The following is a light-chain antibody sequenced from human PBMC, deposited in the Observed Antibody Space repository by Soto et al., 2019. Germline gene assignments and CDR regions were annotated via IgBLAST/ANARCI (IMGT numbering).Light chain of an antibody. CDR1: SGTIVNNY. Sequence: NFMLTQPHSVSESPGKTVIISCTRSSGTIVNNYVQWYQQRPGSAPTAVIYDDDQRPSGVSDRFSGSIDRSSNSASLTISGLKTEDEADYYCQSYDNLNLLVFGGGTKLTVL. CDR3: QSYDNLNLLV. CDR2: DDD. J-gene: IGLJ2*01. V-gene: IGLV6-57*03.